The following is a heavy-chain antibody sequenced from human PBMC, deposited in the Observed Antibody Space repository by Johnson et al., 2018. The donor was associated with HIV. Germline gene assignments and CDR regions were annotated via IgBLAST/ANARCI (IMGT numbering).Heavy chain of an antibody. CDR1: GFTFDDYG. V-gene: IGHV3-20*04. Sequence: VQLVESGGGVVRPGGSRRLSCAASGFTFDDYGMNWVRQPPGKGLEWVSGIDCHGGSTGYADSVKGRITISRDNAKNSLYLQVKSLRAEDTALYYFAREHVRKTYYNFWSGYYTDAFDIWGQGTMVTVSS. D-gene: IGHD3-3*01. CDR3: AREHVRKTYYNFWSGYYTDAFDI. J-gene: IGHJ3*02. CDR2: IDCHGGST.